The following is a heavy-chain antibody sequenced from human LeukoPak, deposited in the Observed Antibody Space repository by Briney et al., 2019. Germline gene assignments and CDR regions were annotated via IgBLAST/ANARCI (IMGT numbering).Heavy chain of an antibody. D-gene: IGHD3-22*01. V-gene: IGHV4-38-2*02. CDR2: IYYSGNT. CDR3: ARLDYYDSSGYYEGLIDY. J-gene: IGHJ4*02. CDR1: GSSISSGYY. Sequence: SETLSLTCTVSGSSISSGYYWGWIRQPPGKGLEWIGSIYYSGNTYYNPSLKSRVTISVDTSKNQFSLKLSSVTAADTAVYYCARLDYYDSSGYYEGLIDYWGQGTLVTVSS.